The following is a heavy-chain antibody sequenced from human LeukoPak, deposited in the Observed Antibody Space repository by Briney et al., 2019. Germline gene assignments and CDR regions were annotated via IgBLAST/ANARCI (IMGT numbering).Heavy chain of an antibody. Sequence: GGSLRLSCAASGFTVSSNYMSWVRQAPGKGLEWVSVIYSGGSTYYADSVKGRFTISRDNSKNTLYLQMNSLRAEDTAVYYCARDFTYYYDSSGLDSWGQGTLVTVSS. CDR3: ARDFTYYYDSSGLDS. CDR2: IYSGGST. J-gene: IGHJ5*01. D-gene: IGHD3-22*01. CDR1: GFTVSSNY. V-gene: IGHV3-66*02.